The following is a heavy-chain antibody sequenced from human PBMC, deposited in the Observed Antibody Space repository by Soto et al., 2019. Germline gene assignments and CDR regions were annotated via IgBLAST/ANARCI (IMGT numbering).Heavy chain of an antibody. Sequence: SETLSLTCTVSGGSVSSSNYYWGWIRQPPGKGLEWIGTISYSGSTYYSPSLKSRVTIFADTSTNQFSLNLSSVTAADTAVYYCARHSSLYSQDDYWGQGTLVTVSS. V-gene: IGHV4-39*01. CDR3: ARHSSLYSQDDY. J-gene: IGHJ4*02. D-gene: IGHD4-4*01. CDR1: GGSVSSSNYY. CDR2: ISYSGST.